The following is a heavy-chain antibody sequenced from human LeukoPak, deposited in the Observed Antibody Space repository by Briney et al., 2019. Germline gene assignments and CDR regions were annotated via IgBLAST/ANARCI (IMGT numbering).Heavy chain of an antibody. D-gene: IGHD2-2*01. Sequence: PGGSLRLSCAASGFTFSSYEMNWVRQAPGKGLEWVSYISSSGSTIYYADSVKGRFTISRDNAKNSLYLQMNSLRAEDTAVHYCASLIVVVPAATLNDAFDIWGQGTMLTVSS. J-gene: IGHJ3*02. CDR3: ASLIVVVPAATLNDAFDI. V-gene: IGHV3-48*03. CDR1: GFTFSSYE. CDR2: ISSSGSTI.